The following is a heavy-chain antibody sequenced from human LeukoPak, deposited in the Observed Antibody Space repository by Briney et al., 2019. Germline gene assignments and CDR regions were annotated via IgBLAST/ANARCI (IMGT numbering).Heavy chain of an antibody. CDR2: IIPIFGTA. J-gene: IGHJ4*02. CDR3: ASRDPSYTKDY. V-gene: IGHV1-69*13. D-gene: IGHD1-14*01. Sequence: ASVKVSCKASGGTFSSYAISWVRQAPGQGLEWMGGIIPIFGTANYAQKFQGRVTITADESTSTAYMELSSLRSEDTAVYYCASRDPSYTKDYWGQETLVTVSS. CDR1: GGTFSSYA.